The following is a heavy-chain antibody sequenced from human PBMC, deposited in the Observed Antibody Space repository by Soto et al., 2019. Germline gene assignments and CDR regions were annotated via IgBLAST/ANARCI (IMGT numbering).Heavy chain of an antibody. D-gene: IGHD6-19*01. J-gene: IGHJ1*01. Sequence: SVKVSCKASGYTFTGYYMHWVRQAPGQGLEWMGWINPNSGGTNYAQKFQGWVTMTRDTSISTAYMELSRLRSDDTAVYYCARGGLGGGLYPRYNYHCYLKYF. CDR3: ARGGLGGGLYPRYNYHCYLKYF. CDR2: INPNSGGT. CDR1: GYTFTGYY. V-gene: IGHV1-2*04.